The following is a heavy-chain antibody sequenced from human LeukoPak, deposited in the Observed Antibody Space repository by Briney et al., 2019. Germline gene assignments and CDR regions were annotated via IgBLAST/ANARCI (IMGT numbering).Heavy chain of an antibody. J-gene: IGHJ4*02. CDR3: ARRVGATKAFDY. V-gene: IGHV3-33*05. CDR2: ISYDESSK. Sequence: PGGSLRLSCVASGFTFSSFGMLWVRQAPGKGLEWVAVISYDESSKYYANSVKGRFTISRDNSKNTLYLQMNSLRAEDTAVYYCARRVGATKAFDYWGQGTLVTVSS. D-gene: IGHD1-26*01. CDR1: GFTFSSFG.